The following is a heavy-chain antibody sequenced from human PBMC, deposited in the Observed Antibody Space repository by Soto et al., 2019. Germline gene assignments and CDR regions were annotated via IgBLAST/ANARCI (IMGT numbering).Heavy chain of an antibody. J-gene: IGHJ4*02. Sequence: SGPTLVNPTQTLTLTCPFSGFSLSTRAVCVSWIRQPPGKALEWLARIDWDNDKYYSASLKTRLTISKDTSKNQVVLTLTNMDPVDTATYYCARISSYSYFDYWGQGALVTVSS. CDR1: GFSLSTRAVC. V-gene: IGHV2-70*11. CDR2: IDWDNDK. CDR3: ARISSYSYFDY. D-gene: IGHD2-21*01.